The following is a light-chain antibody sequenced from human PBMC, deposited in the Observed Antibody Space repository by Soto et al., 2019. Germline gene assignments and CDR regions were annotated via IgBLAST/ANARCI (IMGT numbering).Light chain of an antibody. CDR2: GAS. CDR1: QSVSSD. J-gene: IGKJ4*01. V-gene: IGKV3-15*01. Sequence: EIVMTQSPATLSVSLGERATLSCRASQSVSSDLAWYQQKPGQAPRLLIYGASTRATSIAARFSGSGSGTEFTLTITSLQSEDFAVYYCQQYNSWPPTFGGGTKVEIK. CDR3: QQYNSWPPT.